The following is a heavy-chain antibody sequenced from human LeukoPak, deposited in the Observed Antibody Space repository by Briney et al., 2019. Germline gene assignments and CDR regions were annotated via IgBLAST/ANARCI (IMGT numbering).Heavy chain of an antibody. D-gene: IGHD2-15*01. Sequence: EASVKVSCKASGYTFTSYGISWVRQAPGQGLEWMGWISAYNGNTNYAQKLQGRVTMTTDTSTSTAYMELRSLRSDDTAVYYCARVPRFGLRAPHYMDVWGKGTTVTVSS. CDR2: ISAYNGNT. CDR3: ARVPRFGLRAPHYMDV. J-gene: IGHJ6*03. CDR1: GYTFTSYG. V-gene: IGHV1-18*01.